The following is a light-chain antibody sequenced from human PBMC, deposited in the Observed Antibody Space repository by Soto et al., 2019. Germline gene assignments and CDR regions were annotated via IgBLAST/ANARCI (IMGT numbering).Light chain of an antibody. J-gene: IGKJ2*03. CDR2: GAS. CDR3: QRYNTWPYS. CDR1: QSVSRN. Sequence: EIVMTQSPATLSVSPGERGTLSCRASQSVSRNLAWYQQKPGQAPRLLIFGASTRATAIPARFSGSGSGTEFILTIDSLQSEDFAVYYCQRYNTWPYSFGQGTKLEIK. V-gene: IGKV3-15*01.